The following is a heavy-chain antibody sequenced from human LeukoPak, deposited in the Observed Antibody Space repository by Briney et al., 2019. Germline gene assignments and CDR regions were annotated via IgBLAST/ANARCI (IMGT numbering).Heavy chain of an antibody. J-gene: IGHJ5*02. Sequence: ASVKVSCKASGYTFTSYYMHWVRQAPGQGLEWMGIINPSGGSTSYAQKFQGRVTMTRDTSTSTVYMELSSLRSEDTAVYYCARGYCSGGSCYSRARKSYFDPWGQGTLVTVSS. CDR2: INPSGGST. D-gene: IGHD2-15*01. V-gene: IGHV1-46*01. CDR1: GYTFTSYY. CDR3: ARGYCSGGSCYSRARKSYFDP.